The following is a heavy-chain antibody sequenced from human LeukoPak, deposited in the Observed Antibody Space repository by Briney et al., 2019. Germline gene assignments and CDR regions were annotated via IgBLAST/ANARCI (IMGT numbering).Heavy chain of an antibody. CDR1: GFTFSSYG. D-gene: IGHD3-10*01. CDR3: AKTYYYGSAHLDY. Sequence: GGSLRLSCAASGFTFSSYGMHSVRQAPGKGLEGVAFIRYDGSNKYYADSVKGRVTISRDNSKNTLYMQMNSLRAEDKAVYYCAKTYYYGSAHLDYWGQGTLVTVSS. J-gene: IGHJ4*02. CDR2: IRYDGSNK. V-gene: IGHV3-30*02.